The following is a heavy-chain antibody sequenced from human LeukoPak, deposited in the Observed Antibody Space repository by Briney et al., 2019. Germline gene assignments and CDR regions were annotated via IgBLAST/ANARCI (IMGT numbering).Heavy chain of an antibody. Sequence: GESLRLSCAASGFTFSNYSMNWVRQAPGKGLEWVSSISSSGSYKFYADSVKGRFTISRDNAKNSLSLQMNSLRAEDTAVYYCARDYLTAQWLVSGGDYWGQGTLVTVSS. CDR3: ARDYLTAQWLVSGGDY. CDR1: GFTFSNYS. D-gene: IGHD6-19*01. J-gene: IGHJ4*02. CDR2: ISSSGSYK. V-gene: IGHV3-21*01.